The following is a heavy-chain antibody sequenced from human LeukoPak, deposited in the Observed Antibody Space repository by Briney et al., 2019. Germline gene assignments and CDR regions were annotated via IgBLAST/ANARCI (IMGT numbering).Heavy chain of an antibody. CDR3: VRDGDY. V-gene: IGHV4-34*01. J-gene: IGHJ4*02. D-gene: IGHD5-24*01. CDR1: GGSLSGYN. CDR2: ISHSGTT. Sequence: SETLSLTCAVYGGSLSGYNWNWIRQPPGKGLEWIAEISHSGTTHYNPSLKSRVTISVDTSKNQSSLKLTSVTAADTAVYYCVRDGDYWGQGTLVTVSS.